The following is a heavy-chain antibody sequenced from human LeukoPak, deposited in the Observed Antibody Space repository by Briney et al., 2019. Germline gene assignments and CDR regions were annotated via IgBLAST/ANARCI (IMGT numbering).Heavy chain of an antibody. Sequence: PGGSLRLSCVASGFTFSSYEMNWVRQAPGKGLEWVSSISSSSSYIYYADSVKGRFTISRDNAKNSLYLQMNSLRAEDTAVYYCASFPPYMVRTDAFDIWGQGTMVTVSS. CDR1: GFTFSSYE. CDR2: ISSSSSYI. D-gene: IGHD3-10*01. CDR3: ASFPPYMVRTDAFDI. V-gene: IGHV3-21*01. J-gene: IGHJ3*02.